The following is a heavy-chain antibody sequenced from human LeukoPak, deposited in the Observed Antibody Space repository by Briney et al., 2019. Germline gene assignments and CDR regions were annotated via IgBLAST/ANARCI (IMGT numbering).Heavy chain of an antibody. CDR1: GGSVSSSSSY. D-gene: IGHD6-13*01. J-gene: IGHJ5*02. V-gene: IGHV4-39*01. CDR3: ARRIAAAGGWFDP. CDR2: IYYSGSP. Sequence: SETLSLTCTVSGGSVSSSSSYWGWIRQPPGKGLEWIGTIYYSGSPYYNPSLQSRVTLSVDASKNQFSLKLNSVTAADTAVYYCARRIAAAGGWFDPWGQGTLVTASA.